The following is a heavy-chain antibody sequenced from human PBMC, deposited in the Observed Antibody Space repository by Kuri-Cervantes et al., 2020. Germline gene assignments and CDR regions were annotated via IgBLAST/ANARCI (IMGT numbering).Heavy chain of an antibody. CDR3: ASDYYGSGSYYQLYYYYGMDV. D-gene: IGHD3-10*01. V-gene: IGHV3-30-3*01. J-gene: IGHJ6*02. CDR1: GFTFSSYA. CDR2: ISYDGSNK. Sequence: LSLTCAASGFTFSSYAMHWVRQAPGKGLEWVAVISYDGSNKYYADSVKGRFTISRDNAKNSLYLQMNSLRDEDTAVYYCASDYYGSGSYYQLYYYYGMDVWGQGTTVTVSS.